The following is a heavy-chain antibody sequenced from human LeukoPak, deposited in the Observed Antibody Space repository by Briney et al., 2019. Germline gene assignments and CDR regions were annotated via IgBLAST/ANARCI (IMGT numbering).Heavy chain of an antibody. Sequence: PGGSLRLSCAASGFTFSSYAMHWVRQAPGKGLEWVAVISYDGSNKYYADSVKGRFTISRDNSKDTLYLQMNSLRAEDTAVYYCARYGYSSSSDYWGQGTLVTVSS. D-gene: IGHD6-6*01. CDR2: ISYDGSNK. CDR3: ARYGYSSSSDY. J-gene: IGHJ4*02. CDR1: GFTFSSYA. V-gene: IGHV3-30*04.